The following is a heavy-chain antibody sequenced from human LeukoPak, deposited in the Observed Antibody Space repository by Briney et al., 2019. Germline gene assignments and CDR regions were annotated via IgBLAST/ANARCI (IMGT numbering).Heavy chain of an antibody. J-gene: IGHJ4*02. Sequence: PGGSLRLSCAASAFTFSSYAMSWVRNAPGPGLERVSYISSTSSAKNYADSVKGRFTISRDNAKKLLYLQMNSLRVEDTAVYYCARGGAARPDYWGQGTLVTVSS. CDR1: AFTFSSYA. CDR2: ISSTSSAK. CDR3: ARGGAARPDY. D-gene: IGHD6-6*01. V-gene: IGHV3-48*01.